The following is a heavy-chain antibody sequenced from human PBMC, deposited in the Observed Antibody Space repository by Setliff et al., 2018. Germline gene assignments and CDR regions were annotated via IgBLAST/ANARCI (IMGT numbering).Heavy chain of an antibody. V-gene: IGHV5-51*01. CDR1: GYSFTSYW. D-gene: IGHD3-22*01. CDR3: PSTLYYYDSSGYGAFDI. J-gene: IGHJ3*02. Sequence: GESLKISCTGSGYSFTSYWTGWVRQMPGKGLEWMGINYPGDSDTRYSTSFQGQVTISADKSITTAYLQWSSLKASDTAMYYCPSTLYYYDSSGYGAFDIWGQGTMVTVSS. CDR2: NYPGDSDT.